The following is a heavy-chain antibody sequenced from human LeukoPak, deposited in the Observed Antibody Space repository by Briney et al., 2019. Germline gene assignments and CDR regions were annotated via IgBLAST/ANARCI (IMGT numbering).Heavy chain of an antibody. D-gene: IGHD5-12*01. CDR3: ATGVATAFTY. CDR2: INPDSGDS. J-gene: IGHJ4*02. CDR1: GYTFTGYY. V-gene: IGHV1-2*02. Sequence: ASVKVSCKASGYTFTGYYIHWVRQAPGQGLEWMAWINPDSGDSYSAPKFQGRVTMTRDTSISTASMEVSWLTSDGTAAYYCATGVATAFTYWGQGTLVTVSS.